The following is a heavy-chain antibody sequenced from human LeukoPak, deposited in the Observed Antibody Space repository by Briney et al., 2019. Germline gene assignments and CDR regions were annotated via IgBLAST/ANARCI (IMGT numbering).Heavy chain of an antibody. Sequence: GGSLRLSSAASGFTFIIYSMNWVRQAPGKGLEWVSYISSSSSTIYYADSVKGRFTISRDNAKNSLYLQMNSLRAEDTAVYYCASDIDRGIDYRGQGTLVTVSS. D-gene: IGHD3-10*01. CDR1: GFTFIIYS. CDR2: ISSSSSTI. J-gene: IGHJ4*02. V-gene: IGHV3-48*04. CDR3: ASDIDRGIDY.